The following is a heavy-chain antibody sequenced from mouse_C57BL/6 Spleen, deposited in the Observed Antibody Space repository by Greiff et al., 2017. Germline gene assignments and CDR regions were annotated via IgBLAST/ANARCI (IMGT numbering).Heavy chain of an antibody. CDR1: GFNIKNTY. CDR2: IDPANGNT. V-gene: IGHV14-3*01. Sequence: EVQLVESVAELVRPGASVKLSCTASGFNIKNTYMHWVKQRPEQGLEWIGRIDPANGNTKYAPKFQGKATITADTSSNTAYLQLSSLTSEDTAIYYCARGITTVVAHYYAMDYWGQGTSVTVSS. D-gene: IGHD1-1*01. CDR3: ARGITTVVAHYYAMDY. J-gene: IGHJ4*01.